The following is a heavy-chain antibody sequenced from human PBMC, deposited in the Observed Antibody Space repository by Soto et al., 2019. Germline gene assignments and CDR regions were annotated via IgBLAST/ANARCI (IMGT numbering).Heavy chain of an antibody. Sequence: ASVKVSCKASGYTFTSYYMHWVRQAPGQGLEWMGIINPSGGSTSYAQKFQGRVTMTTDTSTSTAYMELSSLRSEDTAVYYCARRYCSSTSCYFDYRGQGTRVTVAS. CDR2: INPSGGST. CDR1: GYTFTSYY. J-gene: IGHJ4*02. V-gene: IGHV1-46*01. D-gene: IGHD2-2*01. CDR3: ARRYCSSTSCYFDY.